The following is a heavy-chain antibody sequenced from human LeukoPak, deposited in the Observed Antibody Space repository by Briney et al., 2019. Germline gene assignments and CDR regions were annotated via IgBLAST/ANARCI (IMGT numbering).Heavy chain of an antibody. V-gene: IGHV5-51*01. D-gene: IGHD1-26*01. CDR3: ARHGPGTIVDY. CDR2: VYPGDSDI. CDR1: GYSFTSYW. J-gene: IGHJ4*02. Sequence: GESPKISCKGSGYSFTSYWIGWVRQMPGKGLEWMGRVYPGDSDITYSPSFQGQVTISADRSINTAYLQWSSLKASDTAMYYCARHGPGTIVDYWGQGTLVTVSS.